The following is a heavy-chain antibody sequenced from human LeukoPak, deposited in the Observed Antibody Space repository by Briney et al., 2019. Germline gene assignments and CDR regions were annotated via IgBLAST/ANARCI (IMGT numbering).Heavy chain of an antibody. Sequence: GGSLRLSCAGSGFTFNFYWMSWVRQAPGKGLEWVAVISYDGSNKYYADSVKGRFTISRDNSKNTLYLQMNSLRAEDTAVYYCARDMMVGAFDIWGQGTMVTVSS. V-gene: IGHV3-30*03. J-gene: IGHJ3*02. D-gene: IGHD3-16*01. CDR1: GFTFNFYW. CDR3: ARDMMVGAFDI. CDR2: ISYDGSNK.